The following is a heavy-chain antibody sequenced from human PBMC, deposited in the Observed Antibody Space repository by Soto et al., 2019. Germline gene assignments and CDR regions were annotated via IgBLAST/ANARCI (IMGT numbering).Heavy chain of an antibody. J-gene: IGHJ6*02. CDR1: GYTFTGYY. CDR3: ARDLCSSTSCYYEAGRRYGMDV. D-gene: IGHD2-2*01. V-gene: IGHV1-2*04. Sequence: ASVKVSCKASGYTFTGYYMHWVRQAPGQGLEWMGWINPNSGGTNYAQKFQGWVTMTRDTSISTAYMELSRLRSDDTAVYYCARDLCSSTSCYYEAGRRYGMDVWGQGTTVTVSS. CDR2: INPNSGGT.